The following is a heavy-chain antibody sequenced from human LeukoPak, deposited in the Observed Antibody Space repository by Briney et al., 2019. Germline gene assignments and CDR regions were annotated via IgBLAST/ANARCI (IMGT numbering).Heavy chain of an antibody. J-gene: IGHJ4*02. V-gene: IGHV4-39*01. Sequence: GSLRLSCAASGSTFSSYSMNWVRQPPGKGLEWIGSIYYSGSTYYNPSLKSRVTISVDTSKNQFSLKLSSVTAADTAVYYCARGNPNSSLDYWGQGTLVTVSS. CDR1: GSTFSSYSMN. D-gene: IGHD6-19*01. CDR3: ARGNPNSSLDY. CDR2: IYYSGST.